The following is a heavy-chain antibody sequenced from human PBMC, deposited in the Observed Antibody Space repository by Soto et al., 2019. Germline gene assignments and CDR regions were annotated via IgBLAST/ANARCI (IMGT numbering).Heavy chain of an antibody. J-gene: IGHJ4*02. CDR2: IFYGGHT. Sequence: PSETLSLTCDVSGDFLTTYYWNWIRQSPGKGLEWIGHIFYGGHTNYNPSLRGRATISVDTSKNQFSLKLSSVTAADTAVYYCARSPQYSSGWNGGFDYWGQGTLVTVSS. V-gene: IGHV4-59*01. CDR3: ARSPQYSSGWNGGFDY. D-gene: IGHD6-19*01. CDR1: GDFLTTYY.